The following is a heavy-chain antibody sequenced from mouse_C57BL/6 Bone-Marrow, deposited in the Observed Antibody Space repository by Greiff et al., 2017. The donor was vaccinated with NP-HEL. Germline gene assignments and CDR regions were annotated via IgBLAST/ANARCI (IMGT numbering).Heavy chain of an antibody. CDR1: GYTFTDYN. Sequence: VQLQQSGPELVKPGASVKIPCKASGYTFTDYNMDWVKQSHGKSLEWIGDINPNNGGTIYNQKFKGKATLTVDKSSSTAYMELRSLTSEDTAVYYYARARLGYGNLDYWGKGTTLTVSS. J-gene: IGHJ2*01. V-gene: IGHV1-18*01. D-gene: IGHD2-1*01. CDR2: INPNNGGT. CDR3: ARARLGYGNLDY.